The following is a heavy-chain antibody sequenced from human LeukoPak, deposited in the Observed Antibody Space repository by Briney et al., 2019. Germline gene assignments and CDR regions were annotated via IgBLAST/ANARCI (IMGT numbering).Heavy chain of an antibody. CDR1: GGSIRSYY. Sequence: SETLSLTCTVSGGSIRSYYWSWIRQPPGKGLEWIGYIYYSGSTNYNPSLKSRVTISVDTSKNQFSLKLSSVTAADTAVYYCARESGYSYGPDYYYYYGMDVWGQGTTVTVSS. CDR3: ARESGYSYGPDYYYYYGMDV. CDR2: IYYSGST. D-gene: IGHD5-18*01. V-gene: IGHV4-59*12. J-gene: IGHJ6*02.